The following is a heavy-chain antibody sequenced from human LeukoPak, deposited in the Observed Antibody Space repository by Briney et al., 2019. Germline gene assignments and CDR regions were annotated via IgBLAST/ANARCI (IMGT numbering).Heavy chain of an antibody. V-gene: IGHV3-23*01. CDR1: GFTFSSYA. CDR2: ISGSGGST. CDR3: AKIAAAGSAPFDY. D-gene: IGHD6-13*01. Sequence: GGSLRLSCAASGFTFSSYAMSWVRQAPGKGLEWVSAISGSGGSTYYADSVKGRFTISRDNSKNTLYPQMNSLRAEDTAVHYCAKIAAAGSAPFDYWGQGTLVTVSS. J-gene: IGHJ4*02.